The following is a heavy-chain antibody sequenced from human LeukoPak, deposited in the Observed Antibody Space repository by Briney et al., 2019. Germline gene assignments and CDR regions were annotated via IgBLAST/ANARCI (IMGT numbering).Heavy chain of an antibody. CDR3: ARDYGHSGYHYLPYY. V-gene: IGHV3-7*01. J-gene: IGHJ4*02. CDR2: IRQDEGEK. D-gene: IGHD5-12*01. Sequence: GGSLRLSCAASGFNFISHWMTWVRQAPGKGLEWVANIRQDEGEKYYADSVTGRFTISRDNAKNAVYLQMDGLRAEDTAVYYCARDYGHSGYHYLPYYWGQGTLVTVSS. CDR1: GFNFISHW.